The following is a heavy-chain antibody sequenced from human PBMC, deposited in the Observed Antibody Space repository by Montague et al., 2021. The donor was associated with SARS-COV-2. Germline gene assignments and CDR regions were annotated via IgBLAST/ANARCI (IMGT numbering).Heavy chain of an antibody. V-gene: IGHV3-30-3*01. J-gene: IGHJ3*02. CDR1: GFTFSSYA. Sequence: SLRLSCAASGFTFSSYAMHWVRQAPGKGLEWVAVISYDGSNKYYADSVKGRFTISRDNSKNTLYLQMNSLRAEDTAVYYRARDGDIVVVNDAFDIWGQGTMVTVSS. D-gene: IGHD2-2*01. CDR3: ARDGDIVVVNDAFDI. CDR2: ISYDGSNK.